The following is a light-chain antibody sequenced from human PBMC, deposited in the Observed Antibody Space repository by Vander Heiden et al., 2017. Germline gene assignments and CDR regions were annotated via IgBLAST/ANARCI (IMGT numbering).Light chain of an antibody. Sequence: DIQTTHSPSSLSASVGDRVTITCRASQSITNYLNWYQQKPGKAPKLLIYGASSLQSGVPSRFSGSGSGTDFTLTISTLQPEDYATYHCQQSYRTPWTFGQGTKVEIK. CDR1: QSITNY. J-gene: IGKJ1*01. V-gene: IGKV1-39*01. CDR3: QQSYRTPWT. CDR2: GAS.